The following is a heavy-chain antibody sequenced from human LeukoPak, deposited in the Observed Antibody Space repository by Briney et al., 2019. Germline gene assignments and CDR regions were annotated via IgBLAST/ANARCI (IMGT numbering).Heavy chain of an antibody. CDR2: ISAYNGNT. Sequence: ASVKVSCKASGYTFTSFGISWVRQAPGQGLEWMGWISAYNGNTNYAQKLQGRVTMTTDTSTSTAYMELRSLRPDDTAVHYCATINWGIYYWGQGTLVTVSS. D-gene: IGHD7-27*01. V-gene: IGHV1-18*01. CDR3: ATINWGIYY. CDR1: GYTFTSFG. J-gene: IGHJ4*02.